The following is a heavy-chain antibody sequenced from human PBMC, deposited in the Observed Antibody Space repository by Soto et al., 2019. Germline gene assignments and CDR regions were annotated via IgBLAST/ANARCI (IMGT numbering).Heavy chain of an antibody. CDR1: GFTFSSYG. D-gene: IGHD2-2*01. CDR2: ISYDGSNK. J-gene: IGHJ4*02. Sequence: GGSLRLSCAASGFTFSSYGMHWVRQAPGKGLEWVAVISYDGSNKYYADSVKGRFTISRDNSKNTLYLQMNSLRAEDTAVYYCAKVPVEYCSSTSCYEYYFDYWGQGTLVTVSS. V-gene: IGHV3-30*18. CDR3: AKVPVEYCSSTSCYEYYFDY.